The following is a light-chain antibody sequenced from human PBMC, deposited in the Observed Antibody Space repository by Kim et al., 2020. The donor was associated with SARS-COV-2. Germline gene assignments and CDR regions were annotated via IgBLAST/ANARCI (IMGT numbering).Light chain of an antibody. CDR1: QSVSSSF. V-gene: IGKV3-20*01. CDR2: GAS. J-gene: IGKJ4*01. Sequence: SPGEGATPSCRASQSVSSSFLAWYQQKPGQAPRRLIYGASSRATGIPDRFSGSGSGTDFTLTISRLEPEDFAVYYCQQYGRSPLTFGGGTKVDIK. CDR3: QQYGRSPLT.